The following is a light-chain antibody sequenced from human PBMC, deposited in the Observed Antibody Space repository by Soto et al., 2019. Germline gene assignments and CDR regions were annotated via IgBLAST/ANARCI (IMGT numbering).Light chain of an antibody. J-gene: IGLJ2*01. V-gene: IGLV1-44*01. Sequence: QLVLTQPPSASGTPGQRVTISCSGSSSNIGSKTVSWYQQLPGTAPKLLIYSNNQRPSGVPDRFSGSKSGTSASLAISGLQSEDEADYYCAAWDDSLSGPVFGGGTKLTVL. CDR3: AAWDDSLSGPV. CDR1: SSNIGSKT. CDR2: SNN.